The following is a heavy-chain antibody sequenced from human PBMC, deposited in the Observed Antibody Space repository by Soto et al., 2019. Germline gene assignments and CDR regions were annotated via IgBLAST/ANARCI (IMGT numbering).Heavy chain of an antibody. V-gene: IGHV3-21*01. Sequence: EVQLVESGGGLVKPGGSLRLSCAASGFTFSSYTMHWVRQAPGKGLEWVASITSTSTYIYYTDSLKGRFTISRDNAKNSLYMQMNSLGPGDPAVYYCARDGARDSGDKGFDYWGQGTVVTVYS. CDR2: ITSTSTYI. CDR1: GFTFSSYT. D-gene: IGHD2-21*02. CDR3: ARDGARDSGDKGFDY. J-gene: IGHJ4*02.